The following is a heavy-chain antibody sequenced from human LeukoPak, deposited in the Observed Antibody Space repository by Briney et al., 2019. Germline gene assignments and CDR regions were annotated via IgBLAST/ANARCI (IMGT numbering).Heavy chain of an antibody. Sequence: GGSLRLSCAAPAFTFSNYWMSWVLQAPGKGLEWVANIKEDGSEKYYVDSVKGRFTISRDNAKNSLYLQMNSLRADDTAVYYCARDYYYGSGSYHIWGQGTLVTVSS. CDR2: IKEDGSEK. J-gene: IGHJ4*02. CDR3: ARDYYYGSGSYHI. D-gene: IGHD3-10*01. CDR1: AFTFSNYW. V-gene: IGHV3-7*01.